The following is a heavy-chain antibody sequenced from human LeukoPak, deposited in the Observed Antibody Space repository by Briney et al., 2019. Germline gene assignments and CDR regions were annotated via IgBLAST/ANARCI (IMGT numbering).Heavy chain of an antibody. CDR2: INPNSGGT. V-gene: IGHV1-2*02. J-gene: IGHJ6*02. CDR1: GYTFTGYY. D-gene: IGHD3-9*01. CDR3: ARVGYYDISRGMDV. Sequence: GASVKVSCKASGYTFTGYYMHWVRQAPGQGLEWMGWINPNSGGTNYAQKFQGRVTMTRDTSISTAYMELSRLRSDDTAVYYCARVGYYDISRGMDVWGQGTTVTVSS.